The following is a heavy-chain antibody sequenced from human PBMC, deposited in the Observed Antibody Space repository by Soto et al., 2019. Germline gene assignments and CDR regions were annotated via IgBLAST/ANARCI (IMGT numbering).Heavy chain of an antibody. CDR1: GFTFSRYS. J-gene: IGHJ6*04. Sequence: EVQLVESGGGLVKPGGSLRLSCAASGFTFSRYSMNWVRQAPGKGLEWVSSISDSRDYRDYADSVKGRFTISRDTSEHTLHLQMDSLRVEDTAVYYCARDDVLCDGGRCYGIPLDVWGKGTTVTVSS. CDR2: ISDSRDYR. V-gene: IGHV3-21*01. D-gene: IGHD2-15*01. CDR3: ARDDVLCDGGRCYGIPLDV.